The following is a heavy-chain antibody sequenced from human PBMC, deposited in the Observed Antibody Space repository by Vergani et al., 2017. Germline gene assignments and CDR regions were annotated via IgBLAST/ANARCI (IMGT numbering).Heavy chain of an antibody. J-gene: IGHJ3*02. CDR3: ARNPYCGGDCYSHAFDI. V-gene: IGHV4-39*01. D-gene: IGHD2-21*02. CDR2: IYYSGST. Sequence: QVQLQESGPGLVKPSETLSLTCTVSNDSVSNTFYYWGWIRQTPGKGLEWLGSIYYSGSTYYNPSLESRVTMSVDTSNSQFSLRLSSVTAADTAVYFCARNPYCGGDCYSHAFDICGQGSMVSVSS. CDR1: NDSVSNTFYY.